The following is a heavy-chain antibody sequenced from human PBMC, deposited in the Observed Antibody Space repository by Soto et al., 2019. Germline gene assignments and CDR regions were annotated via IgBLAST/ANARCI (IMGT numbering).Heavy chain of an antibody. CDR1: GGTIRSPDW. D-gene: IGHD6-19*01. Sequence: PSETLSLTCGGSGGTIRSPDWWTWVRQPPGKGLEWIGEIFQSGSTNYTPSLESRVTISVDKSKNQFSLTLTSVTAADTAVYFCARGRGRYSSGWSWFDPWGQGILVTVSS. CDR3: ARGRGRYSSGWSWFDP. J-gene: IGHJ5*02. CDR2: IFQSGST. V-gene: IGHV4-4*02.